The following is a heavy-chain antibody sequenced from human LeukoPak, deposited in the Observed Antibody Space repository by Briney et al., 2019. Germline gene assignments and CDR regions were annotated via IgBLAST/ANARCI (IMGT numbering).Heavy chain of an antibody. CDR1: GFTFTSYA. V-gene: IGHV3-23*01. J-gene: IGHJ5*02. CDR2: ISGSGGST. D-gene: IGHD4-17*01. CDR3: AKSPGDYEPNWFDP. Sequence: PGASLRLSCAASGFTFTSYAMNWVRQAPGKGLEWVSAISGSGGSTYYADSVKGRFTISRDNSKNTLYLQMNSLRAEDTAVYYCAKSPGDYEPNWFDPWGQGTLVTVSS.